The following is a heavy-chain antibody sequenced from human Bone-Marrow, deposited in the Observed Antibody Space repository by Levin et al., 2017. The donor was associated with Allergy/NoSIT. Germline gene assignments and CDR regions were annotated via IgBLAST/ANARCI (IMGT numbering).Heavy chain of an antibody. V-gene: IGHV3-23*01. CDR1: GFTFSTYA. CDR3: AKGTLTLMVVVTSFDY. Sequence: PGESLKISCEVSGFTFSTYAMNWVRQAPGKGLEWVSTISGNGDNTYYADSVKGRFTISRDNSKNTLYLQMDSLRADDTARYYCAKGTLTLMVVVTSFDYWGQGTLLTVSS. J-gene: IGHJ4*02. CDR2: ISGNGDNT. D-gene: IGHD3-22*01.